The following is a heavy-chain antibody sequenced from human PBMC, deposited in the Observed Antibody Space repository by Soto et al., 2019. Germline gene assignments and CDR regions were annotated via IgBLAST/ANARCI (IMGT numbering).Heavy chain of an antibody. J-gene: IGHJ5*02. CDR3: ATGTPRYCSGGSCYFFGFDP. V-gene: IGHV1-24*01. CDR1: GYTLTELS. CDR2: FDPEDGET. D-gene: IGHD2-15*01. Sequence: GASVKVSCKVSGYTLTELSMHWVRQAPGKGLEWMGGFDPEDGETIYAQKFQGRVTMTEDTSTDAAYMELSSLRSEDTAVYYFATGTPRYCSGGSCYFFGFDPWGQGTLVTVSS.